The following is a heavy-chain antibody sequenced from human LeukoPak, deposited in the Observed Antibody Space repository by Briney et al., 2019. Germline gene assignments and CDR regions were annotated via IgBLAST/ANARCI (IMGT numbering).Heavy chain of an antibody. CDR3: ASGGYCSGGSCSDDAFDI. Sequence: SETLSLTCAVYGGSFSGYYWSWIRQPPGKGLEWIGEINHSGSTNYNPSLKGRVTISVDTSKNQFSLKLSSVTAADTAVYYCASGGYCSGGSCSDDAFDIWGQGTMVTVSS. J-gene: IGHJ3*02. V-gene: IGHV4-34*01. D-gene: IGHD2-15*01. CDR2: INHSGST. CDR1: GGSFSGYY.